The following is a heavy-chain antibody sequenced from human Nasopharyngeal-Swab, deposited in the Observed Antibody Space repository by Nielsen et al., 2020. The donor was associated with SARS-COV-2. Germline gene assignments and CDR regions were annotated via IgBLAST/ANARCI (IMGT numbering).Heavy chain of an antibody. Sequence: SETLSLTCAVYGGSFSGYYWSWIRQSPGKGLEWIGEINHSGSTNYNPSLKSRVTISVDTSKNQFSLKLSSVTAADTAVYYCAREVGFWSGYFLGGMDVWGQGTTVTVSS. J-gene: IGHJ6*02. CDR3: AREVGFWSGYFLGGMDV. V-gene: IGHV4-34*01. CDR2: INHSGST. CDR1: GGSFSGYY. D-gene: IGHD3-3*01.